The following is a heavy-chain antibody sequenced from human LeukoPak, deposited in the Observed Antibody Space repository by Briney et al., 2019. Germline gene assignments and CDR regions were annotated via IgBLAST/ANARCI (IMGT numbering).Heavy chain of an antibody. D-gene: IGHD6-25*01. CDR3: AHRPLSGGSGWFDY. Sequence: SGPTLVNPTQTLTLTCTFSGFSLSASGVGVGWIRQPPGKALEWLALIYWNDDKRYSPSPKSRLTITKDTSRNQVVLTMTNMDPVDTATYYCAHRPLSGGSGWFDYWGQGTLVTVSS. V-gene: IGHV2-5*01. CDR2: IYWNDDK. J-gene: IGHJ4*02. CDR1: GFSLSASGVG.